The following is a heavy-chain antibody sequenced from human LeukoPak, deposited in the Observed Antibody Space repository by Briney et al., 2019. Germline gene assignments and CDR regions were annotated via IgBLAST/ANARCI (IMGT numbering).Heavy chain of an antibody. J-gene: IGHJ4*02. CDR1: GGSITGYY. V-gene: IGHV4-59*01. CDR3: ARVNTGKVTLDY. D-gene: IGHD1-14*01. Sequence: SETLSLTCTVSGGSITGYYWSWIRQPPGKGLEWIGYIYYIGSSNYNPSLASRITISLDTSKSQFSLTLNSVTAADTAIYFCARVNTGKVTLDYWGQGILVTVSS. CDR2: IYYIGSS.